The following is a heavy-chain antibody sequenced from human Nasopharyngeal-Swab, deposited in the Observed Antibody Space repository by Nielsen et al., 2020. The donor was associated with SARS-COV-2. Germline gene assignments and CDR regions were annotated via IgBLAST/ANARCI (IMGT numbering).Heavy chain of an antibody. J-gene: IGHJ4*02. CDR1: GFTFSSSG. Sequence: GESLKISCAASGFTFSSSGMDWVRQAPGKGLEWVAVIAYDGSNEYYGDSVKGRFTISRDNAKNSLFLQMNSLRDEDTAVYYCARNLYGDYVIDYWGRGTLVTVSS. CDR3: ARNLYGDYVIDY. D-gene: IGHD4-17*01. V-gene: IGHV3-30*03. CDR2: IAYDGSNE.